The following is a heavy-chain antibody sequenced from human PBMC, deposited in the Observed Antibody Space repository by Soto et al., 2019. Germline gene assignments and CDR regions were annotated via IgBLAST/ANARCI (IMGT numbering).Heavy chain of an antibody. CDR2: IIPIFGTA. CDR3: ARTHFEYSSHFRGYYGMDV. CDR1: GGTFISYA. Sequence: SVKVSCKASGGTFISYAISWVRQAPGQGLEWMGGIIPIFGTANYAQKFQGRVTITADESTSTAYMELSSLRSEDTAVYYCARTHFEYSSHFRGYYGMDVWGQGTTVTVSS. V-gene: IGHV1-69*13. J-gene: IGHJ6*02. D-gene: IGHD6-6*01.